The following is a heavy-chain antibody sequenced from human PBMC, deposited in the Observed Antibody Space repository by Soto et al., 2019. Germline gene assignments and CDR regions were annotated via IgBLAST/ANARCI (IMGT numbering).Heavy chain of an antibody. V-gene: IGHV4-39*01. CDR3: ALLYYYYGMDV. J-gene: IGHJ6*02. CDR1: GGSIRSSSYY. Sequence: SETLSLTCTVGGGSIRSSSYYWGWIRQPPGKGLEWIGSIYYSGSTYYNPSLKSRVTISVDTSKNQFSLKLSSVTAADTAVYYCALLYYYYGMDVWGQGTTVT. CDR2: IYYSGST.